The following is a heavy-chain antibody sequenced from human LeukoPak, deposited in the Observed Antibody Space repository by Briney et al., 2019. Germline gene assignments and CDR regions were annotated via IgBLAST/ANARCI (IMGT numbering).Heavy chain of an antibody. V-gene: IGHV3-23*01. Sequence: TGGSLRLSCAAAGFTFSSYAMSWVRQAPGKGLEWVSAISGSGGSTYYADSVKGRFTISRDNSKNTLYLQMNSLRAEDTAVYYCAKDEELLGPFDYWGQGTLVTVSS. CDR3: AKDEELLGPFDY. D-gene: IGHD1-26*01. J-gene: IGHJ4*02. CDR1: GFTFSSYA. CDR2: ISGSGGST.